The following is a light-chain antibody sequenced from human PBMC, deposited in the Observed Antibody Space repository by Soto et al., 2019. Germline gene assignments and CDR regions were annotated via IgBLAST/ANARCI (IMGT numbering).Light chain of an antibody. J-gene: IGKJ1*01. V-gene: IGKV3D-15*01. CDR1: QGVSSN. CDR3: QQYDYSRT. Sequence: EIVFTQSPATLSLSLGEGASLSFRASQGVSSNLAWYQQKPGQAPRLLIYGASTRATGIPARFSGSGSGTEFTLTISSLHSDDFAAYYCQQYDYSRTFGQGTKVDI. CDR2: GAS.